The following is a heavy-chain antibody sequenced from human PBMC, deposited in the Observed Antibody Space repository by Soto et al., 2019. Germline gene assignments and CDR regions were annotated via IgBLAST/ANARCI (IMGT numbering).Heavy chain of an antibody. Sequence: SVKVSCNASGCTSSSYAISWVRQTPGQGLEWMGVIIRMCCTADCAQKVQGRVTITADEPTTTAYMELSSLRSEATAVYYCATWRNASSRGFYWFDPWGQGTLVTVSS. J-gene: IGHJ5*02. D-gene: IGHD3-22*01. CDR2: IIRMCCTA. CDR3: ATWRNASSRGFYWFDP. V-gene: IGHV1-69*13. CDR1: GCTSSSYA.